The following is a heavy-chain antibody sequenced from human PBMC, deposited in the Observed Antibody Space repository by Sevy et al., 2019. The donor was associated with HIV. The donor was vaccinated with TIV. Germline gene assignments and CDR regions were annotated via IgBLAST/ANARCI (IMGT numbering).Heavy chain of an antibody. CDR3: ARVPSSGYGINY. CDR1: GFTFSSYW. CDR2: INSDGSST. V-gene: IGHV3-74*01. D-gene: IGHD3-3*01. Sequence: GGSRRLACAASGFTFSSYWMHWVRQAPGKGLVWVSRINSDGSSTSYADSVKGRFTISRDNAKNTLYLQMNSLRAEDTAVYYCARVPSSGYGINYWGQGTLVTVSS. J-gene: IGHJ4*02.